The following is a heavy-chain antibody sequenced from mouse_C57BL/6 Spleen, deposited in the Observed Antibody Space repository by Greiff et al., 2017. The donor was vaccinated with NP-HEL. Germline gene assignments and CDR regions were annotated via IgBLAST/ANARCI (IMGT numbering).Heavy chain of an antibody. Sequence: EVQLQQSGPELVKPGASVKISCKASGYSFTGYYMNWVKQSPEKSLEWIGEINPSTGGTTYNQKFKAKATLTVDKSSSTAYMQLKSLTSEDSAVYYCARWDYYGSSYDYFDYWGQGTTLTVSS. CDR1: GYSFTGYY. CDR3: ARWDYYGSSYDYFDY. CDR2: INPSTGGT. V-gene: IGHV1-42*01. D-gene: IGHD1-1*01. J-gene: IGHJ2*01.